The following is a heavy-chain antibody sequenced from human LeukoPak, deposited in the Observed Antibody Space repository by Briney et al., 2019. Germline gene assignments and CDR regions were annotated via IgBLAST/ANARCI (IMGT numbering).Heavy chain of an antibody. Sequence: ASVKVSCEASGYTFTSYGISWVRQAPGQGLEWMGWISAYNGNTNYAQKLQGRVTMTPDTSTSTVYMELRSLRADDAAVYYCARDRPYSSGSFDYWGQGTLVTVSS. CDR3: ARDRPYSSGSFDY. CDR1: GYTFTSYG. D-gene: IGHD6-19*01. V-gene: IGHV1-18*01. J-gene: IGHJ4*02. CDR2: ISAYNGNT.